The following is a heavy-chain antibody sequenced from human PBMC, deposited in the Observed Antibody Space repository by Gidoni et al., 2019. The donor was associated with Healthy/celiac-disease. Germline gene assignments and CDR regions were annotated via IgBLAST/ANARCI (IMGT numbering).Heavy chain of an antibody. CDR3: ARSRSDFWSGYPYWYFDL. D-gene: IGHD3-3*01. V-gene: IGHV3-21*01. CDR2: ISSSGSTI. J-gene: IGHJ2*01. CDR1: GFTFSRYS. Sequence: EVQLVESGGGLVQPGGSLRLSCAASGFTFSRYSMNWVRQAPGKGLEWVSSISSSGSTIYYADSVKGRFTISRDNAKNSLYLQMNSLRAEDTAVYYCARSRSDFWSGYPYWYFDLWGRGTLVTVSS.